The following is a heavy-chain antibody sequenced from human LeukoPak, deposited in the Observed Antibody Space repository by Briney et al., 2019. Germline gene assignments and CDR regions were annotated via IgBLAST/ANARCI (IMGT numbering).Heavy chain of an antibody. CDR2: ISAYNGNT. CDR3: ARFSGVLVPDDY. D-gene: IGHD5-12*01. Sequence: ASVKVSCKASGYTFTSYGISWARQAPGQGLEWMGWISAYNGNTNYAQKFQGRVAMTTDTSTSTAYMELRSLRSDDTAVYYCARFSGVLVPDDYWGQGTLVTVSS. V-gene: IGHV1-18*01. CDR1: GYTFTSYG. J-gene: IGHJ4*02.